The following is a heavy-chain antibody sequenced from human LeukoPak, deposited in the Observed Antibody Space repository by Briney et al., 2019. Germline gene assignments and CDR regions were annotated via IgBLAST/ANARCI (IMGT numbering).Heavy chain of an antibody. D-gene: IGHD2-15*01. CDR1: GFTFSSYS. V-gene: IGHV3-48*02. CDR3: ARVVGRERRGPYYFDY. Sequence: GGSLRLSCAACGFTFSSYSMMGVRQAPGKGGEGGAYISSSSSTIYYADSVTAPFPISRDNAKNSLYLQMNSLRDEDTAVYYCARVVGRERRGPYYFDYWGQGTLVTVSS. J-gene: IGHJ4*02. CDR2: ISSSSSTI.